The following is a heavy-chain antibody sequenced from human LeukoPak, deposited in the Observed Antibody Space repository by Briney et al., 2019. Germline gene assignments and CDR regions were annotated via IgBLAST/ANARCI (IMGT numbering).Heavy chain of an antibody. CDR3: ARVSGGRTEYFDS. CDR2: IYSGGST. V-gene: IGHV3-66*02. Sequence: GGSLRLSCAASGFTFSDYYMSWIRQAPGKGLEWVSVIYSGGSTYYADSVKGRFTISRDNSKNTLYLQMNSLRAEDTAVYYCARVSGGRTEYFDSWGQGTLVTVSS. D-gene: IGHD1/OR15-1a*01. CDR1: GFTFSDYY. J-gene: IGHJ4*02.